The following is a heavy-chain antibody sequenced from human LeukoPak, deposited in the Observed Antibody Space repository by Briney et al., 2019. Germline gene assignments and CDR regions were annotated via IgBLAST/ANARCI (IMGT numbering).Heavy chain of an antibody. V-gene: IGHV4-59*01. J-gene: IGHJ4*02. CDR2: IYYSGST. D-gene: IGHD3-22*01. CDR1: GGSISSYY. Sequence: RPSETLSLTCTVSGGSISSYYWSWIRQPPGKGPEWIGYIYYSGSTNYNPSLKSRVTISVDTSKNQFSLKLSSVTAADTAVYYCARGNYYDSSGYPNWGQGTLVTVSS. CDR3: ARGNYYDSSGYPN.